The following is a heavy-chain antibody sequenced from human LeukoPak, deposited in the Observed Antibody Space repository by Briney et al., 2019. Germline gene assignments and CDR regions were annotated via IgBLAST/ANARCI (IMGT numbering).Heavy chain of an antibody. V-gene: IGHV3-11*04. CDR3: ARDVDSSGYLDY. Sequence: PGGSLRLSCAASGFTFSDYYMSWIRQAPGKGLQWVSYVSSSGSTIYYADSAKGRFTISRDNAKNSLYLQMNSLRAEDTAVYYCARDVDSSGYLDYWGQGTLVTVSS. J-gene: IGHJ4*02. CDR1: GFTFSDYY. D-gene: IGHD3-22*01. CDR2: VSSSGSTI.